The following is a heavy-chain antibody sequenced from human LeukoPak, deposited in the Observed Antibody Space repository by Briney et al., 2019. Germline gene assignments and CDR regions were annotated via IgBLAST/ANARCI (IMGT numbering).Heavy chain of an antibody. J-gene: IGHJ4*02. CDR1: GGTFSSYA. V-gene: IGHV1-2*02. CDR2: INPNSGGT. Sequence: GASVKVSCKASGGTFSSYAISWVRQAPGQGLEWMGWINPNSGGTNYAQKFQGRVTMTRDTSISTAYMELSRLRSDDTAVYYCARGTVRNWNYGFRSFEGFPVELGYWGQGTLVTVSS. D-gene: IGHD1-7*01. CDR3: ARGTVRNWNYGFRSFEGFPVELGY.